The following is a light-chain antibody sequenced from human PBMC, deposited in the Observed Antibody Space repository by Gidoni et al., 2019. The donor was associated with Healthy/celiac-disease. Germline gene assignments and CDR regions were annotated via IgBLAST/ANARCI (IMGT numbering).Light chain of an antibody. Sequence: DIQMTQSPSTRSASVGDRVTLTCRASQGISSWLAWYQQKPGKAPKLLIYKASSLESGVPSRFSGSGSGTAFTLTISSLQPDDFATYYCQQYNSYPSTFGQGTRLEIK. CDR3: QQYNSYPST. CDR2: KAS. J-gene: IGKJ5*01. CDR1: QGISSW. V-gene: IGKV1-5*03.